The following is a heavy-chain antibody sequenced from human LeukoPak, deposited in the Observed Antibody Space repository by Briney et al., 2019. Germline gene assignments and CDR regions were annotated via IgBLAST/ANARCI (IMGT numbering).Heavy chain of an antibody. V-gene: IGHV3-74*01. J-gene: IGHJ1*01. CDR1: GFTFSTYL. D-gene: IGHD3-22*01. CDR3: AAYDSSGYASKYFQH. CDR2: INGDGSST. Sequence: PGGSLRLSCAASGFTFSTYLMHWVRQAPGKGLVWVSRINGDGSSTNYADSVKGRSTISRDNPKNTLYLQINSLRAEDTAVYYCAAYDSSGYASKYFQHWGRGTLVTVSS.